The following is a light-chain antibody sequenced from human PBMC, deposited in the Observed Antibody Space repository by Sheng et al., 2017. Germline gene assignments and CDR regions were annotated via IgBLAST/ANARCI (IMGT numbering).Light chain of an antibody. J-gene: IGLJ3*02. Sequence: SVSGSPGQSITISCTGTTNDVGNYNLVSWYQQHPGKAPKVLILRAISGPQGSLIASLAPSLAGRPPCTISGLQAEDEADYYCCSYAGNNNWVFGGGTKLTV. CDR1: TNDVGNYNL. CDR3: CSYAGNNNWV. CDR2: RA. V-gene: IGLV2-23*01.